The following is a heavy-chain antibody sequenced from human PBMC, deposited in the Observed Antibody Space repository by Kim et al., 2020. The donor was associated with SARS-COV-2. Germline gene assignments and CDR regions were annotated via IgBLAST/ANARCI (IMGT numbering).Heavy chain of an antibody. Sequence: SETLSLTCTVSGDSINSYYWSWIRQPAGKGLEWIGRIDTSGSTNYNPSLKRRVTMSVDTSKNQLSLKLTSVTAADTAVYYCARDGNHWYGAFDSWGQGTTVTVSS. D-gene: IGHD2-8*02. CDR2: IDTSGST. V-gene: IGHV4-4*07. CDR1: GDSINSYY. J-gene: IGHJ3*02. CDR3: ARDGNHWYGAFDS.